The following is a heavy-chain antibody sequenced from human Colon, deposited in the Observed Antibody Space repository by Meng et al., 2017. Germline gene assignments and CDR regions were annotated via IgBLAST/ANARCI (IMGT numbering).Heavy chain of an antibody. CDR3: TTWYGEY. D-gene: IGHD3-10*01. CDR1: GDSVSSNRAL. Sequence: VQFDQSGPALVKPSQTLSLTCAISGDSVSSNRALWHWVRQSPSRGLEWLGQTYYRSEWQNHYGVSVKSRITINADTSRNHFSLHLNSVTPEDTAVYYCTTWYGEYWGQGTLVAVSS. J-gene: IGHJ4*02. CDR2: TYYRSEWQN. V-gene: IGHV6-1*01.